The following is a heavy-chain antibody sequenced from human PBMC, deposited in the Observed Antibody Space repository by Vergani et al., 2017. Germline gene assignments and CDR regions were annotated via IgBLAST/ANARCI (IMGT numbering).Heavy chain of an antibody. CDR3: ARGIEKLLWCGESRRDWFDP. V-gene: IGHV4-34*01. CDR1: GGSFSGYY. J-gene: IGHJ5*02. D-gene: IGHD3-10*01. Sequence: QVQLQQWGAGLLKPSETLSLTCAVYGGSFSGYYWSWIRQPPGKGLEWIGEINHSGSTNYNPSLKSRVTISVDTSKNQFSLKLSSVTAADTAVYYCARGIEKLLWCGESRRDWFDPWGQGTLVTVSS. CDR2: INHSGST.